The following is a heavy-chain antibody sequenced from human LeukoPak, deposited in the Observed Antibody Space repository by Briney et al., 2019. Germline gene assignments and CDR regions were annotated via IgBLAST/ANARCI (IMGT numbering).Heavy chain of an antibody. CDR3: ARDLRIVGATYYYYGMDV. V-gene: IGHV3-21*01. Sequence: GRSLRLSCAASGFTFSSYSMNWVRQAPGKGLEWVSSISSSSSYIYYADSVKGRFTISRDNAKDSLYLQMNSLRAEDTAVYYCARDLRIVGATYYYYGMDVWGQGTTVTVSS. CDR2: ISSSSSYI. CDR1: GFTFSSYS. J-gene: IGHJ6*02. D-gene: IGHD1-26*01.